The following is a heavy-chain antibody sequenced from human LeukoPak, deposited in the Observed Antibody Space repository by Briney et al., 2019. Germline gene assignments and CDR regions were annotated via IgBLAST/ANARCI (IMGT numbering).Heavy chain of an antibody. CDR2: ISYDGANK. Sequence: GRSLRLSCAASGFTFSSYGMHWVRQAPGKGLEWVAVISYDGANKYYADSVEGRFTITRDNSKNTLYLQMNSLRAEDTAVYYCARNEYSSTNWFDPWGQGTLVTVSS. CDR1: GFTFSSYG. D-gene: IGHD6-19*01. V-gene: IGHV3-30*03. J-gene: IGHJ5*02. CDR3: ARNEYSSTNWFDP.